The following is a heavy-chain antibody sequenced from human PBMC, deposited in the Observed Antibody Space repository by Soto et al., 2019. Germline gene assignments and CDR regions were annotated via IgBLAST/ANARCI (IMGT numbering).Heavy chain of an antibody. V-gene: IGHV3-23*01. Sequence: EVQLLESGGGLVQPGGSLRLSCAASGITISNYPMSWVRQAPGKGLDWGSGISGSGDRTYYADSAKARFSISKDISKNALSLQLDSLGAEDTAVYFCVKDDGGYPTTAPHWGQGTLVTVSS. J-gene: IGHJ4*02. CDR2: ISGSGDRT. CDR1: GITISNYP. CDR3: VKDDGGYPTTAPH. D-gene: IGHD3-22*01.